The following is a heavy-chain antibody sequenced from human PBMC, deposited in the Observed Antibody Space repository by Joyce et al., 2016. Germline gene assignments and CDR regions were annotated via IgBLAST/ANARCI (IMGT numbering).Heavy chain of an antibody. V-gene: IGHV4-59*01. CDR1: GDSITGYY. CDR2: IYNGGRSRYNAPFT. CDR3: ARGRPQNY. J-gene: IGHJ4*02. Sequence: QVQLQESGPRLVEPSQTLSLSCSVSGDSITGYYWNWIRQTPGKGREWLGFIYNGGRSRYNAPFTNYNPALEGRLTLSLDTSKNQFSLKLTSVTAADTAIYFCARGRPQNYWGQGTLVTVSS.